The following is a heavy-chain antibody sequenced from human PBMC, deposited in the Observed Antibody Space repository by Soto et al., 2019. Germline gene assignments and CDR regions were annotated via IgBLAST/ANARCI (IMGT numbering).Heavy chain of an antibody. Sequence: NPSETLSLTCTVSGGSISGGDYYWSWIRQPPGKGLEWIGYIYYSGSTYYNPSLKSRVTISVDTSKNQFSLKLSSVTAADTAVYYCARDRSGFWSGYYTSDAFDIRGQGTMVTVSS. CDR1: GGSISGGDYY. CDR3: ARDRSGFWSGYYTSDAFDI. CDR2: IYYSGST. J-gene: IGHJ3*02. D-gene: IGHD3-3*01. V-gene: IGHV4-30-4*01.